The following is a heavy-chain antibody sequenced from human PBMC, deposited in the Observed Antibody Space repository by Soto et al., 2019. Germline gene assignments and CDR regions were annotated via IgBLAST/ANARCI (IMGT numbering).Heavy chain of an antibody. CDR3: AREVMKPHAPSGSGSGYVDY. D-gene: IGHD1-26*01. Sequence: QVQLQQWGAGLLKPSETLSLTCAVYGGSFSGYYWSWIRQPPGKGLAWIGEINHSGSTNYNPSFKSRVTISVDTSKNQFSLKLSSVNAADTAVYYCAREVMKPHAPSGSGSGYVDYWGQGTLVTVSS. CDR2: INHSGST. CDR1: GGSFSGYY. V-gene: IGHV4-34*01. J-gene: IGHJ4*02.